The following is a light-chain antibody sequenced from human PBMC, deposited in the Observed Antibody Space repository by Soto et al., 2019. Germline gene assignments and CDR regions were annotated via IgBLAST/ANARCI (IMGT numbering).Light chain of an antibody. CDR1: QSVGTN. CDR3: QQYNDWPRT. V-gene: IGKV3-15*01. Sequence: EIVLTQSPPTLSVSPGERATLSCRASQSVGTNFAWYQQKYGQPPRLLFYSVSTKASGIPARYTASGSETDFTLTIDTLPSEDSASYYCQQYNDWPRTFGQGTKVEI. CDR2: SVS. J-gene: IGKJ1*01.